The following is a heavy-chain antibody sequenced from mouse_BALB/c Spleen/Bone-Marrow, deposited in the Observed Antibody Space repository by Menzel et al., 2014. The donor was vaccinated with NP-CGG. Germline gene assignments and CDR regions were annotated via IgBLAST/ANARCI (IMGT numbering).Heavy chain of an antibody. CDR1: GFSLTNYG. V-gene: IGHV2-3*01. CDR3: AKQDYYRYDYAMDY. CDR2: IWGDGST. J-gene: IGHJ4*01. Sequence: VKVEESGTGLVAPSQSLSITCIVSGFSLTNYGVSWVRQPPGKGLEWLGVIWGDGSTNYHSALISRLSVSKDNSKSQVFLKLNSLQTDDTATYYCAKQDYYRYDYAMDYWGQGTSVTVSS. D-gene: IGHD2-14*01.